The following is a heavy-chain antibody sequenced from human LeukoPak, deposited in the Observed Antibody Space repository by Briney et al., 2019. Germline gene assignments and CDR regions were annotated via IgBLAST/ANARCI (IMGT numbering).Heavy chain of an antibody. CDR3: AKPGPYGGSWDWFDP. Sequence: ETLSLTCTVSGGSISSSSYYWGWIRQPPGKGLDWVSTISVSVTSTYYADSVKGRFTISRDNSKNTLSLQMNSLRADDTAIYYCAKPGPYGGSWDWFDPWGQGTLVTVSS. D-gene: IGHD3-16*01. V-gene: IGHV3-23*01. CDR1: GGSISSSSYY. CDR2: ISVSVTST. J-gene: IGHJ5*02.